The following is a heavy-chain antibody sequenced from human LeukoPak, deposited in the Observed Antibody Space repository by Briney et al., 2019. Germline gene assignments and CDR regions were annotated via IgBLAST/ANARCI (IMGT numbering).Heavy chain of an antibody. Sequence: GGSLRLSCTASGFTFSNSWMNWVRQAPGKGLEWVANIKDNGREQYYLDSVKGRFTISRDNAKNSLYLQMNSLRAEDTAVYYCARDVLGGSAYWGQGTLATVSS. CDR1: GFTFSNSW. J-gene: IGHJ4*02. CDR3: ARDVLGGSAY. D-gene: IGHD3-16*01. CDR2: IKDNGREQ. V-gene: IGHV3-7*01.